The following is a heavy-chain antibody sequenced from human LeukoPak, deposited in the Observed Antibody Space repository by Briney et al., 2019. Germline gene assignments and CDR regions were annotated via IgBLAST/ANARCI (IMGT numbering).Heavy chain of an antibody. D-gene: IGHD3-16*01. J-gene: IGHJ3*02. V-gene: IGHV1-69*13. Sequence: ASVKVSCKASGGTFSSYAISWVRQAPGQGLKWMGGIIPIFGTANYAQKFQGRVTITADESTSTAYIELSSLRSEDTAVYYCARPANLYYASDAFDIWGQGTMVTVSS. CDR1: GGTFSSYA. CDR3: ARPANLYYASDAFDI. CDR2: IIPIFGTA.